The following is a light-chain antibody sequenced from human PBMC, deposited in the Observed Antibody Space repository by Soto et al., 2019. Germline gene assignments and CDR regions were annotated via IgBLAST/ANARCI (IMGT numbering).Light chain of an antibody. Sequence: EIVLTQSPGTLSLTPGERATLSCRASQSVSSSYFAWYQQKPGQAPSLLIYGASSRATGIPDRFSGSGSGTDFTLTISRLEPEDFAVYYCPQYGSSPGTFGQGTKVEIK. CDR2: GAS. J-gene: IGKJ1*01. CDR3: PQYGSSPGT. CDR1: QSVSSSY. V-gene: IGKV3-20*01.